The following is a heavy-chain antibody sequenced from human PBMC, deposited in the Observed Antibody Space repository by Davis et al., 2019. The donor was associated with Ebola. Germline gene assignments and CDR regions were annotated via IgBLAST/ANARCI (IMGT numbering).Heavy chain of an antibody. Sequence: AASVKVSCKASGYTFSDYYIHWVRQAPGQGLEWLGRTHPNNVDTKYEQKFQGRVTMTRDTSISTAYMELRSLTSDDTAVYFCAREGWTTGIDFWGQGTLVTVSS. CDR3: AREGWTTGIDF. CDR1: GYTFSDYY. J-gene: IGHJ4*02. CDR2: THPNNVDT. V-gene: IGHV1-2*06. D-gene: IGHD1-1*01.